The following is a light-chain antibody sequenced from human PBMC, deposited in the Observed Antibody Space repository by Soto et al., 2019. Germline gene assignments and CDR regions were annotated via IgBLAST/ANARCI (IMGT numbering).Light chain of an antibody. CDR2: GAS. J-gene: IGKJ3*01. CDR3: QQYNSFPLT. CDR1: QGIRSY. V-gene: IGKV1-9*01. Sequence: IQLTQSPSSLSSSAGDRVTITCRASQGIRSYLAWYQQKPGKAPKLLIYGASTLHSGVPARFSGSGSGTDFTLTISSLQPEDFATYYCQQYNSFPLTFGQGTKLDIK.